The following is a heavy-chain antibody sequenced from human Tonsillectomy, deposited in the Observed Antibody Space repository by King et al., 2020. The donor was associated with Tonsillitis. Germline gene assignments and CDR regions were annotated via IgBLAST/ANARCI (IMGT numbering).Heavy chain of an antibody. Sequence: TLKESGPVLAKPTETLTLTCTVSGFSLRNSRMGVSWIRQPPGKALEWLAHIFSNDEKSYSTFLNTRLTISKDTSKSQVVLTMTDMDPVDTSTYYVPRTQSSSASDGYFQHWGQGTLVTVSS. CDR3: PRTQSSSASDGYFQH. CDR1: GFSLRNSRMG. J-gene: IGHJ1*01. V-gene: IGHV2-26*01. D-gene: IGHD6-13*01. CDR2: IFSNDEK.